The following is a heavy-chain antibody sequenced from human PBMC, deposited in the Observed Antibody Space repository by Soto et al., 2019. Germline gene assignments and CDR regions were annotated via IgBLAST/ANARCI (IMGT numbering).Heavy chain of an antibody. CDR3: AREIVVVTQRSTHDAFDI. Sequence: ASVKVSCKASGYTFTSYYMHWVRQAPGQGLEWMGIINPSGGSTSYAQKFQGRVTMTRDTSTSTVYMELSSLRSEDTAVYYCAREIVVVTQRSTHDAFDIWGQGTMVTVSS. CDR1: GYTFTSYY. D-gene: IGHD3-22*01. CDR2: INPSGGST. V-gene: IGHV1-46*01. J-gene: IGHJ3*02.